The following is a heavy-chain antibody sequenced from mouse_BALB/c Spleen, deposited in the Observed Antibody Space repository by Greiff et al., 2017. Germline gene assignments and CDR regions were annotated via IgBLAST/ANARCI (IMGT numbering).Heavy chain of an antibody. J-gene: IGHJ4*01. CDR1: GFTFSSYA. Sequence: EVKLMESGGGLVKPGGSLKLSCAASGFTFSSYAMSWVRQSPEKRLEWVAEISSGGSYTYYPDTVTGRFTISRDNAKNTLYLEMSSLRSEDTAMYYCAREEDYNYAMDYWGQGTSVTVSS. V-gene: IGHV5-9-4*01. CDR2: ISSGGSYT. CDR3: AREEDYNYAMDY. D-gene: IGHD2-12*01.